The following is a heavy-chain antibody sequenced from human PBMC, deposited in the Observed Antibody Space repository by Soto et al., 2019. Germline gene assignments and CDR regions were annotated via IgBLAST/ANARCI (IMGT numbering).Heavy chain of an antibody. D-gene: IGHD1-1*01. CDR3: ASGGTDWFDP. CDR1: GGSISSGGYY. V-gene: IGHV4-31*03. CDR2: IYYSGST. J-gene: IGHJ5*02. Sequence: SETLSLTCTVSGGSISSGGYYWSWIRQHPGKGLEWIGYIYYSGSTYYNPSLKSRVTISVDTSKNQFSLKLSSVTAADTAVYYCASGGTDWFDPWGQGTLVTVSS.